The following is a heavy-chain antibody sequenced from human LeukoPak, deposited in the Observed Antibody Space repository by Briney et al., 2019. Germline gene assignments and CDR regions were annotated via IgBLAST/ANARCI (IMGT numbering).Heavy chain of an antibody. CDR1: GRFVSRPGYS. CDR3: AKELVDTSVVTNAFDL. CDR2: FYTSGTT. Sequence: NASETLSLTCSVSGRFVSRPGYSWTWIRQPVGKGLEWIGRFYTSGTTNYNPSLKSRVTISIDTSNNQFSLKLSSVTAADTAIYYCAKELVDTSVVTNAFDLWGQGTMVIVSS. V-gene: IGHV4-61*02. J-gene: IGHJ3*01. D-gene: IGHD5-18*01.